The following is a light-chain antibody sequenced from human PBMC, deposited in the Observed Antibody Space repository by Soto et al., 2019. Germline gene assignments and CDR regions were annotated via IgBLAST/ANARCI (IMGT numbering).Light chain of an antibody. CDR2: EAS. J-gene: IGKJ1*01. V-gene: IGKV1-5*03. CDR1: QSISTW. CDR3: LHHGSSLWT. Sequence: DIQMTQSPSTLSASVGDRVTITCRASQSISTWLAWYQQKSGKAPKLLIYEASSLGSGVPSRFSGSGSGTDFTLTISRLEPEDFAMYYCLHHGSSLWTFGQGTKVDIK.